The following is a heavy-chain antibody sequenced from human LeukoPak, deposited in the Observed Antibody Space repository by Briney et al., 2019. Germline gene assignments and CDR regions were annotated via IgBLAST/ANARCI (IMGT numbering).Heavy chain of an antibody. CDR3: ARGDIWNYYYYGMDV. V-gene: IGHV3-66*01. D-gene: IGHD3-9*01. CDR2: IYSGGST. Sequence: PGGSLRLSCAASGFTFSSYWMHWVRQAPGKGLEWVSVIYSGGSTYYADSVKGRFTISRDNSKNTLYLQMNSLRAEDTAVYYCARGDIWNYYYYGMDVWGQGTTVTVSS. J-gene: IGHJ6*02. CDR1: GFTFSSYW.